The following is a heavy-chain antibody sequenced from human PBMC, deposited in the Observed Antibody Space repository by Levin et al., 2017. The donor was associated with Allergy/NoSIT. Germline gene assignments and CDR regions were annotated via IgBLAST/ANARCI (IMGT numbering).Heavy chain of an antibody. D-gene: IGHD2-21*02. CDR1: GFTFSSYA. J-gene: IGHJ6*02. CDR2: ISGSGGST. V-gene: IGHV3-23*01. CDR3: ARESGDNYYYYGMDV. Sequence: GESLKISCAASGFTFSSYAMSWVRQAPGKGLEWVSAISGSGGSTYYADSVKGRFTISRDNSKNTLYLQMNSLRAEDTAVYYCARESGDNYYYYGMDVWGQGTTVTVSS.